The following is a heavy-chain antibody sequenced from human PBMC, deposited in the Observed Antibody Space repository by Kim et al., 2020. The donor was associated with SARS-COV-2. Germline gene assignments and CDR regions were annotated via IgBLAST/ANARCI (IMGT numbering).Heavy chain of an antibody. Sequence: ADSVKGRFTISRDNPKNTLYLQMNSLRAEDTAVYYCAKDPVQVGATDTDWWGQGTLVTVSS. CDR3: AKDPVQVGATDTDW. V-gene: IGHV3-23*01. J-gene: IGHJ4*02. D-gene: IGHD1-26*01.